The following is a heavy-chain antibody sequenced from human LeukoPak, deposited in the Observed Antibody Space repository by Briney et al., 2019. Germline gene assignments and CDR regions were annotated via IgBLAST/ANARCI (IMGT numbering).Heavy chain of an antibody. V-gene: IGHV3-48*04. D-gene: IGHD1-7*01. CDR1: GFTFSDYS. CDR3: ARMNYISSGWGAPFDY. J-gene: IGHJ4*02. Sequence: GGSLRLSCAASGFTFSDYSMNWVRQTPGKGLEWVSYVSSGSTTIYYADSVKGRFTISRDNAKNSLYLQMNSLRAEDTAVYYCARMNYISSGWGAPFDYWGQGTLVTVSS. CDR2: VSSGSTTI.